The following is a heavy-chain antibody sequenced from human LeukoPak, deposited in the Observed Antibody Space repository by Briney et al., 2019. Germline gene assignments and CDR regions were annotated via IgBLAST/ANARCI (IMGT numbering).Heavy chain of an antibody. CDR3: ARVLWRDYGSGSYYLFDY. Sequence: SETLSLTCTVSGGSISSSSYYWGWIRQPPGKGLEWIGSIYYSGSTNYNPSLKSRVTISVDTSKNQFSLKLSSVTAADTAVYYCARVLWRDYGSGSYYLFDYWGQGTLVTVSS. CDR1: GGSISSSSYY. V-gene: IGHV4-39*07. CDR2: IYYSGST. J-gene: IGHJ4*02. D-gene: IGHD3-10*01.